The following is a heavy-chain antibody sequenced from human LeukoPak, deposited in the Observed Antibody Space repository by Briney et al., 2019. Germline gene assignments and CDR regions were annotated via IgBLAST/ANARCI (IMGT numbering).Heavy chain of an antibody. CDR3: ARAPGITGIDLFDY. V-gene: IGHV3-48*01. CDR1: GFTFSSYS. J-gene: IGHJ4*02. Sequence: GGSLRLSCAASGFTFSSYSMNWVRQAPGEGLEWVSYISSSSSTIYYADSVKGRFTISRDNAKNSLYLQMNSLRAEDTAVYYCARAPGITGIDLFDYWGQGTLVTVSS. D-gene: IGHD1-20*01. CDR2: ISSSSSTI.